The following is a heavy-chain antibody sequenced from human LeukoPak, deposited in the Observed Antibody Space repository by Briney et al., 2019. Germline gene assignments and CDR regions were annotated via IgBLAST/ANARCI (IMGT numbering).Heavy chain of an antibody. Sequence: SETLSLTCAVYGGSFSGYYWSWLRQPPGKGLEWIGEINHSGSTNYNPSLKSRVTMSVDTSKNQYSLKLRSVTAADTAVYYCARSGTGLLRYYFDYWGQGTLITVSS. CDR3: ARSGTGLLRYYFDY. D-gene: IGHD3-22*01. V-gene: IGHV4-34*01. CDR2: INHSGST. CDR1: GGSFSGYY. J-gene: IGHJ4*02.